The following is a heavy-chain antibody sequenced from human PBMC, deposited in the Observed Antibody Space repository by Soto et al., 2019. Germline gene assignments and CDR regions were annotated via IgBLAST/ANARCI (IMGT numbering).Heavy chain of an antibody. CDR3: ARHGYNYGGGYFDY. V-gene: IGHV3-66*04. D-gene: IGHD5-18*01. J-gene: IGHJ4*02. Sequence: EVQLVESGGGLVQPGGSLRLSCAASGVTVSSNYMSWVRQAPGQGLEWVSVIYSGGSTYYADSVKGRFTISRDNSKNTLYLQMNSLRAEDTAVYYCARHGYNYGGGYFDYWGQGTLVTVSS. CDR1: GVTVSSNY. CDR2: IYSGGST.